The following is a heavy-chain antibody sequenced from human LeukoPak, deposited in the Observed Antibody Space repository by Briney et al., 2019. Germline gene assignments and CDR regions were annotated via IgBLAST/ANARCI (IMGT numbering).Heavy chain of an antibody. CDR1: GYTFTSYY. CDR2: IIPIFGTA. V-gene: IGHV1-69*13. CDR3: ARAAMGSGYSSGWSTTGYFQH. Sequence: ASVKVSCKASGYTFTSYYMHWVRQAPGQGLEWMGGIIPIFGTANYAQKFQGRVTITADESTSTAYMELSSLRSEDTAVYYCARAAMGSGYSSGWSTTGYFQHWGQGTLVTVSS. J-gene: IGHJ1*01. D-gene: IGHD6-19*01.